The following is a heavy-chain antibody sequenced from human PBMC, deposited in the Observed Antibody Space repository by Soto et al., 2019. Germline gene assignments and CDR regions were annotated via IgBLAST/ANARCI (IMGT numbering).Heavy chain of an antibody. Sequence: PSETLSLTCTVSGGSISSGGYYWSWIRQHPGKGLEWIGYIYYSGSTYYNPSLKSRVTISVDTSKNQFSLKLSSVTAADTAVYYCASWGSYRKEPPYYFDYWGQGTLVTVSS. V-gene: IGHV4-31*03. J-gene: IGHJ4*02. D-gene: IGHD3-16*02. CDR1: GGSISSGGYY. CDR3: ASWGSYRKEPPYYFDY. CDR2: IYYSGST.